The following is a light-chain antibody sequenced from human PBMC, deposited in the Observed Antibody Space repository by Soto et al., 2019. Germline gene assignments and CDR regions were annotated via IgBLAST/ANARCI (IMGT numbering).Light chain of an antibody. J-gene: IGKJ4*01. CDR1: QSVNIN. CDR2: GAS. V-gene: IGKV3-15*01. Sequence: EIVMTQSPATLSVSPGERATLSCRASQSVNINLAWYQQKPGQAPRHLIYGASTRATGIPARFSGSGSGTDFTLTISSLQSEDFAVYYCQHSDNWPLTFGGGTKVEIK. CDR3: QHSDNWPLT.